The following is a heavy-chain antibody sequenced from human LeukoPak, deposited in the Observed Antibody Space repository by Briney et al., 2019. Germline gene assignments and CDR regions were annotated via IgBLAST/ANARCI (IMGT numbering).Heavy chain of an antibody. CDR3: ARAMSTFGGVRNYFDS. Sequence: GGSLTLSCAASGFTFSDYWMSWVRQAPGKGLAWVANIKDDGSEKCYMDSVKGRFTISRDNAENSLYLQMNSLRAEDTAVYYCARAMSTFGGVRNYFDSWGQGTLVTVS. J-gene: IGHJ4*02. D-gene: IGHD3-16*01. CDR2: IKDDGSEK. CDR1: GFTFSDYW. V-gene: IGHV3-7*04.